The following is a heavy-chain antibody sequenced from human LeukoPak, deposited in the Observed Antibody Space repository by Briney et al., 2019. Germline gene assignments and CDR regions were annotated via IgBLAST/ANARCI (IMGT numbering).Heavy chain of an antibody. D-gene: IGHD3-9*01. J-gene: IGHJ5*02. CDR3: ARDMKAIQTIFSPP. V-gene: IGHV3-30*02. CDR2: IRANGVAD. Sequence: PGGSLRLSCATSGFTFRNYAMHWVRQSPGKGLEWVAFIRANGVADYHSDSVKGRLTIYRDNSKNTLYLQMNSLRAEDTAVSYCARDMKAIQTIFSPPWGQGTLVTVSS. CDR1: GFTFRNYA.